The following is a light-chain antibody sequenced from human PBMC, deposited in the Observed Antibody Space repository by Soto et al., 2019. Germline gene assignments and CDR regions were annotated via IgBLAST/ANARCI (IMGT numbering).Light chain of an antibody. V-gene: IGLV2-14*01. CDR3: SSYTSSTTLVV. CDR2: EVS. J-gene: IGLJ2*01. Sequence: QSALTQPASVSGSPGQSITISCTGTSSDVGGYNYVSWYQQHPGKAPKLMIYEVSNRPSGVSNRFSGSKSGNTASLTISGLQAVDEADYYCSSYTSSTTLVVFGGGTKLTVL. CDR1: SSDVGGYNY.